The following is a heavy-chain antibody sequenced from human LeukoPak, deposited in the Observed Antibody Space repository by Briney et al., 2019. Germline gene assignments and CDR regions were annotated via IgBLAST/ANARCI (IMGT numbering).Heavy chain of an antibody. CDR3: ARAGYNWNDRYWFDP. V-gene: IGHV3-7*01. Sequence: GGSLRLSCAASGFTFSTYWMSWVRQAPGKGPEWVANVKYDGSEKYYVDSVNGRFTISRDNAKNSLYLQMNSLRAEDTAVYYCARAGYNWNDRYWFDPWGQGTLVTVSS. D-gene: IGHD1-20*01. CDR2: VKYDGSEK. J-gene: IGHJ5*02. CDR1: GFTFSTYW.